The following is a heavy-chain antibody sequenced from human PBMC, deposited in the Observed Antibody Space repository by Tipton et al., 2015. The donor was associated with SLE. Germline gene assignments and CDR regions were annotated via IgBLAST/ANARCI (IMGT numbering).Heavy chain of an antibody. Sequence: TLSLTCTVSGGSIGSHYWNWIRQPPGKGLEWIGYIYYTGSSDYNPSLKGRVTMSVDTSKNQFSLRLTSVTAADTAVYYCAREEQWLRFGYGMAVWGQGTTVTVSS. CDR1: GGSIGSHY. J-gene: IGHJ6*02. CDR2: IYYTGSS. D-gene: IGHD5-12*01. V-gene: IGHV4-59*11. CDR3: AREEQWLRFGYGMAV.